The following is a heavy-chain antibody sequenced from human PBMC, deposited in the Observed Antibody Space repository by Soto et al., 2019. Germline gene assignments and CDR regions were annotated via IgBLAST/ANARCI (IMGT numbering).Heavy chain of an antibody. CDR2: IYYSGST. V-gene: IGHV4-39*01. CDR3: ARRGSSSENWFDP. Sequence: SETLSLTCTVSGGSISSSSYYWGWIRQPPGKGLEWIGSIYYSGSTYYNPSLKSRVTISVDTSKNQFSLKLSSVTAADTAVYYCARRGSSSENWFDPWGQGTLVTVSS. CDR1: GGSISSSSYY. D-gene: IGHD6-13*01. J-gene: IGHJ5*02.